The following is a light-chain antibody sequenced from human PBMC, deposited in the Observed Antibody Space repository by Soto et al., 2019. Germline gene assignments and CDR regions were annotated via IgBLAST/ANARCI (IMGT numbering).Light chain of an antibody. V-gene: IGKV3-15*01. CDR2: GAS. CDR1: QSVSSN. J-gene: IGKJ1*01. CDR3: QQYNNWPPWT. Sequence: EIEMTQSPATLSVSLGERATLSCRASQSVSSNLAWYQQKPGQAPRLLIYGASTRATGIPARFSGSGSGTEFTLTISSLQSEDFAVYYCQQYNNWPPWTFGQGTKVDI.